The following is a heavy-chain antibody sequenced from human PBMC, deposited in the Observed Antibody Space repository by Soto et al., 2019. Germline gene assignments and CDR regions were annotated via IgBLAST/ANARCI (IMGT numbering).Heavy chain of an antibody. Sequence: QVQLVQSGAEVKKPGASVKVSCKASGYTFTSYGISWVRQAPGQGLEWMGWISAYNGNTNYAQKLQGRVTMTTDSSRSPAYMELRSLRSDDTAVYYCARDIGFLEWLDVYYYYMDVWGKGTTVTVSS. CDR3: ARDIGFLEWLDVYYYYMDV. CDR1: GYTFTSYG. J-gene: IGHJ6*03. CDR2: ISAYNGNT. V-gene: IGHV1-18*01. D-gene: IGHD3-3*01.